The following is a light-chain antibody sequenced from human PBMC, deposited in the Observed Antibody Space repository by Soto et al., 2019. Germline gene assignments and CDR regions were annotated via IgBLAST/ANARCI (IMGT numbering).Light chain of an antibody. CDR1: QSISNY. J-gene: IGKJ2*01. CDR2: AAS. Sequence: DIQMTQSPSSLSASVGDRVTITCRASQSISNYLNWYQQKPGKAPKLLIYAASSLQSGVPSRFSGSGSGTEFTLTISRLQPDDFATYYCQHYNSYPYTFGQGTKLEI. CDR3: QHYNSYPYT. V-gene: IGKV1-39*01.